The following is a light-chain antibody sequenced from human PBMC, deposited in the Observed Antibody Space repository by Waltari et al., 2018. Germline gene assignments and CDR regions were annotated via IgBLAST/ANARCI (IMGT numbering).Light chain of an antibody. Sequence: IQMTQSQSSLSASVGDRVSITCRASPGITAYFAWYEQKPGKVPTLLSYAASPLQSGVPSRFSGSGSGTHCTRSISSLQPEDLATYFCQKYNSARLLTVGGGTKVEFK. V-gene: IGKV1-27*01. CDR3: QKYNSARLLT. J-gene: IGKJ4*01. CDR2: AAS. CDR1: PGITAY.